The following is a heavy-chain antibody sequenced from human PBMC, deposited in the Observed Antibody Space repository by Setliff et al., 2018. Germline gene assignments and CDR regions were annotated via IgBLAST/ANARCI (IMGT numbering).Heavy chain of an antibody. CDR2: IYTGGST. V-gene: IGHV3-53*01. J-gene: IGHJ6*03. D-gene: IGHD2-15*01. CDR3: ARDLGARYCSGGSCSHYYYYMDV. CDR1: GFTVTSNY. Sequence: GGSLRLSCAASGFTVTSNYMSWVRQAPGKGLEWVSVIYTGGSTYYADSVKGRFTISRDNSKNTLYLQMNSLRAEDTAVYYCARDLGARYCSGGSCSHYYYYMDVWGEGTTVTVSS.